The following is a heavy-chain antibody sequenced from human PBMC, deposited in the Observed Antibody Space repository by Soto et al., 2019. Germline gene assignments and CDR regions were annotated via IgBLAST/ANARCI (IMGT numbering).Heavy chain of an antibody. CDR1: GDTFSSYI. J-gene: IGHJ6*02. D-gene: IGHD2-21*02. CDR2: SIPVLGTT. Sequence: QVQLVQSGAEVKKPGSSVKVSCRSSGDTFSSYIVNWLRQAPGRGLEWVSRSIPVLGTTDYAQSFRGRVTITADRSTNTVYMELSSLRSQDTAVYYCARRRYCGYDCYQKHYYGMDVWGQGTTVTVAS. V-gene: IGHV1-69*08. CDR3: ARRRYCGYDCYQKHYYGMDV.